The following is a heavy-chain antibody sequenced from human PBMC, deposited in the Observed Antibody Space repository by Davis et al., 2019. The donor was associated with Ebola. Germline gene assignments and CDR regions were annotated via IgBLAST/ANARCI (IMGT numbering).Heavy chain of an antibody. J-gene: IGHJ5*02. V-gene: IGHV4-59*01. Sequence: PSETLSLTCTVSGGSITSYYWSWIRQPPGKGLEWIGYIYYSGSTNYNPSLKSRVTISVDTSKKQFSLRLSSVTAADTAVYYCARVLGVGAWFDPWGQGTLVTVSS. CDR3: ARVLGVGAWFDP. CDR2: IYYSGST. CDR1: GGSITSYY. D-gene: IGHD1-26*01.